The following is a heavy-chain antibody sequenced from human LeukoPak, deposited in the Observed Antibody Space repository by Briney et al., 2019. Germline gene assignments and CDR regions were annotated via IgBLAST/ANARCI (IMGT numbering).Heavy chain of an antibody. V-gene: IGHV4-39*02. CDR1: GGSINSSSYY. CDR3: AREIYCSGASCYRVDY. CDR2: IYYSGST. Sequence: SETLSLTCSVSGGSINSSSYYWGWIRQPPGKGLEWIGSIYYSGSTHYNPSLKSRVTISVDTSKNQFSLKLRSVTAADTAVYYCAREIYCSGASCYRVDYWGQGTLVTVSS. J-gene: IGHJ4*02. D-gene: IGHD2-15*01.